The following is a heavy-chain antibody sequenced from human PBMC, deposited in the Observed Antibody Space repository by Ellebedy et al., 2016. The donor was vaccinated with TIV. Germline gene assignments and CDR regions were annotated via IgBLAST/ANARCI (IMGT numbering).Heavy chain of an antibody. CDR3: ASLGEPMEGY. Sequence: SETLSLXXTVSGGSISSGGSYWSWIRQHPGKGLEWIGYIYYSGSTYYNPSLKSRVTISVDKSKNQFSLKLSSVTAADTAVYYCASLGEPMEGYWGQGTLVTVSS. V-gene: IGHV4-31*03. CDR1: GGSISSGGSY. J-gene: IGHJ4*02. CDR2: IYYSGST. D-gene: IGHD3-16*01.